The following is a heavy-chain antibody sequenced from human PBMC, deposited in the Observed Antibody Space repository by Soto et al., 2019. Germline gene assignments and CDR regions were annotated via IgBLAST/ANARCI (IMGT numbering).Heavy chain of an antibody. CDR2: IKQDGSEK. CDR3: ALRTSAVAGWGTFDY. D-gene: IGHD6-19*01. Sequence: GGSLRLSCAASGFTYSNYWMSWVRQAPGKGLEWVANIKQDGSEKYYVDSVKGRFTISRDNAKKSLYLQMNSLRAEDTAVYYCALRTSAVAGWGTFDYWGQRTQVTVSS. J-gene: IGHJ4*02. V-gene: IGHV3-7*01. CDR1: GFTYSNYW.